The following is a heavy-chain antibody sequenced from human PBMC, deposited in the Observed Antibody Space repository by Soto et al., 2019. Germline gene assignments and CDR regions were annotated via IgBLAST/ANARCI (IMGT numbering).Heavy chain of an antibody. CDR2: IYYSGST. Sequence: PSDTLSLTCTVSGGSISSGGYYWSWIRQHPGKGLEWIGYIYYSGSTYYNPSLKSRVTISVDTSKNQFSLKLSSVTAADTAVYYCARFSGGSGSYYSDWFDPWGQGTLVTVSS. J-gene: IGHJ5*02. V-gene: IGHV4-31*03. CDR3: ARFSGGSGSYYSDWFDP. D-gene: IGHD3-10*01. CDR1: GGSISSGGYY.